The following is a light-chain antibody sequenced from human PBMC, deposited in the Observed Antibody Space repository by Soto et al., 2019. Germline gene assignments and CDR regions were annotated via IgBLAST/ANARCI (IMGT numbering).Light chain of an antibody. CDR1: SNDVGGYNF. V-gene: IGLV2-11*01. CDR3: CSYVGSDSSFV. CDR2: DVY. Sequence: QSVLTQPRSLSGSPGQSVTISCTGTSNDVGGYNFVSWYQQHPGKVPKLIIYDVYIRPSGVPDRFSASKSGITASLTISGLQAEDEADYYCCSYVGSDSSFVFGSGTQLTVL. J-gene: IGLJ7*01.